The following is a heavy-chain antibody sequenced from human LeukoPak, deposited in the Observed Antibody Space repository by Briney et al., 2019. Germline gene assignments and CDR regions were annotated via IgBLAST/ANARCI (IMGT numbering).Heavy chain of an antibody. J-gene: IGHJ4*02. CDR1: GFTFSSYW. V-gene: IGHV3-7*04. Sequence: PGGSLRLSCAASGFTFSSYWMSWVRQAPGKGLEWVANIKQDGSEKYYVDSVKGRFTISRDNAKNSLYLQMNSLRAEDTAVYYCARVYSSSWETFDYWGQGTLDTVSS. CDR3: ARVYSSSWETFDY. D-gene: IGHD6-13*01. CDR2: IKQDGSEK.